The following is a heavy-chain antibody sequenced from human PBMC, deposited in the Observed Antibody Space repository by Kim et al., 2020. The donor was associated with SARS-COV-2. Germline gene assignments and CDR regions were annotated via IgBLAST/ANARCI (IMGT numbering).Heavy chain of an antibody. Sequence: SVKVSCKASGGTFSSYAISWVRQAPRQGLEWMGGIIPIFGTANYAQKFQGRVTITADESTSTAYMELSSLRSEDTAVYYCARGGYESFDWFDPWGQGTLVTVSS. J-gene: IGHJ5*02. D-gene: IGHD5-18*01. V-gene: IGHV1-69*13. CDR2: IIPIFGTA. CDR1: GGTFSSYA. CDR3: ARGGYESFDWFDP.